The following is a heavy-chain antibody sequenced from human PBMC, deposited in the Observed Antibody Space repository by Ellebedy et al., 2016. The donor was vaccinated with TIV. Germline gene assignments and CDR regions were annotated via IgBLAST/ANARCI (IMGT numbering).Heavy chain of an antibody. Sequence: GESLKISXAASGFTFSNYWMSWVRQAPGKGLEWVGNIKQDGRENEYVDSVKGRFTISRDTAKNSLYLQMNSLRAEDTAVYYCARDRDCSSSSCPYHGMDVWGQGTTVIVSS. CDR3: ARDRDCSSSSCPYHGMDV. J-gene: IGHJ6*02. CDR2: IKQDGREN. CDR1: GFTFSNYW. D-gene: IGHD2-2*01. V-gene: IGHV3-7*04.